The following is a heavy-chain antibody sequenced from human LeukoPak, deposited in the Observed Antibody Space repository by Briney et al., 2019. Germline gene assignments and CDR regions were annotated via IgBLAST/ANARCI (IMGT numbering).Heavy chain of an antibody. Sequence: TLSLTCTVSGYSISNGYYWGWIRQPPGKALEWLALIYWDDDKRYSPSLKSRLTITKDTSKNQVVLTMTNMDPVDTATYYCAHRHGGIFYFDYWGQGTLVTVSS. D-gene: IGHD2-15*01. CDR2: IYWDDDK. J-gene: IGHJ4*02. V-gene: IGHV2-5*02. CDR1: GYSISNGYYW. CDR3: AHRHGGIFYFDY.